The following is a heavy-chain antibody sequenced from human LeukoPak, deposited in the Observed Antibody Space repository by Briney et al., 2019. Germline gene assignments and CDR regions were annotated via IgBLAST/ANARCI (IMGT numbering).Heavy chain of an antibody. CDR2: IKQDGSEK. J-gene: IGHJ3*02. V-gene: IGHV3-7*03. CDR3: ARERGYYDSSGSEGDAFDI. CDR1: GFTFSSYW. Sequence: GGSLRLSCAASGFTFSSYWMSWVRQAPGKGLEWVANIKQDGSEKYYVDSVKGRFTISRDNAKNSLYLQMNSLRAEDTAVYYCARERGYYDSSGSEGDAFDIWGQGTMVTVSS. D-gene: IGHD3-22*01.